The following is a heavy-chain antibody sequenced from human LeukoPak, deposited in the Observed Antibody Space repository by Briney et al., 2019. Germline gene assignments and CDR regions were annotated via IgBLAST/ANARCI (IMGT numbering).Heavy chain of an antibody. CDR3: ARDGSRYRVVPAANYYYYYMDV. J-gene: IGHJ6*03. V-gene: IGHV1-2*02. D-gene: IGHD2-2*01. Sequence: GASVKVSCKASGYTFTGYYMHWVRQAPGQGLEWTGWINPNSGGTNYAQKFQGRVTMTRDTSISTAYMELSRLRSDDTAVYYCARDGSRYRVVPAANYYYYYMDVWGRGTTVTVSS. CDR1: GYTFTGYY. CDR2: INPNSGGT.